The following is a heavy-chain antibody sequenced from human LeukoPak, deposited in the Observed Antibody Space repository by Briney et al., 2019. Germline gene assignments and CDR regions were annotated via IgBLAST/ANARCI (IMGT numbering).Heavy chain of an antibody. J-gene: IGHJ4*02. Sequence: SETLSLTCTVSVGSISSSSYYWGWIRQHPGKGLEWIGSIYYSGSTYYNPSLKSRVTISVDTSTNQFSLKLSSVTAADTAVYYCASPLYYDILTGYLNWGQGTLVTVSS. CDR3: ASPLYYDILTGYLN. CDR2: IYYSGST. CDR1: VGSISSSSYY. D-gene: IGHD3-9*01. V-gene: IGHV4-39*01.